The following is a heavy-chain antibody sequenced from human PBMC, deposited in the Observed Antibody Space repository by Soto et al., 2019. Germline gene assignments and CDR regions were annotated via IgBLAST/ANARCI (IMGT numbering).Heavy chain of an antibody. J-gene: IGHJ4*02. D-gene: IGHD3-3*01. V-gene: IGHV3-23*01. CDR1: GFTFSSYA. CDR2: ISGSGGST. CDR3: AKDFPPFYDHGGGFDY. Sequence: EVQLLESGGGLVQPGGSLRLSCAASGFTFSSYAMSWVRQAPGKGLEWVSAISGSGGSTYYADSVKGRFTISRDNSKNTLYLQMNSLRAEDTAVYYCAKDFPPFYDHGGGFDYWGQGTLVTVSS.